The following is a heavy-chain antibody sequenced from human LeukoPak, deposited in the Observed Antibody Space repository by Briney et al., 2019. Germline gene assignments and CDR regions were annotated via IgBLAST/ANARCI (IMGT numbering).Heavy chain of an antibody. CDR2: IRSKAYGGTT. Sequence: QTGGSLRLSCTASGFTFGDYAMSWFRQAPGKGLEWVGFIRSKAYGGTTEYAASVKGRFTISRDDSKSIAYLQMNSLKTKDTAVYYCTRYELGYCSGGSCLDYWGQGTLVTVSS. J-gene: IGHJ4*02. CDR1: GFTFGDYA. V-gene: IGHV3-49*03. D-gene: IGHD2-15*01. CDR3: TRYELGYCSGGSCLDY.